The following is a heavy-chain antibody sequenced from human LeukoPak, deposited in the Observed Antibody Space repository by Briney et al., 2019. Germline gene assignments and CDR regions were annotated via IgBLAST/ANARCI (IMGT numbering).Heavy chain of an antibody. V-gene: IGHV3-21*04. D-gene: IGHD6-19*01. Sequence: NPGGSLRLSCAASGFAFSSYSMNWVRQAPGKGLEWVSSISSSSSYIYYADSVKGRFTISRDNAKNSLYLQMNSLRAEDTAVYYCARRGAVAGSVDAFDIWGQGTMVTVSS. CDR2: ISSSSSYI. CDR3: ARRGAVAGSVDAFDI. CDR1: GFAFSSYS. J-gene: IGHJ3*02.